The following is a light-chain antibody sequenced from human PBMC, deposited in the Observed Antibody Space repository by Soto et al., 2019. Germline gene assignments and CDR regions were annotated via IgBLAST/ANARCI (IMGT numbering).Light chain of an antibody. CDR1: QSISSY. V-gene: IGKV1-39*01. Sequence: IHMTHSPSSLSASLGDIVTITFRASQSISSYLNWYQQKPGKAPELLIYAASSLQSGVPARFSGSGSGTDFTLTISSLEPEDFAVYYCQQRSNWPPITFGQGTRLEIK. CDR2: AAS. CDR3: QQRSNWPPIT. J-gene: IGKJ5*01.